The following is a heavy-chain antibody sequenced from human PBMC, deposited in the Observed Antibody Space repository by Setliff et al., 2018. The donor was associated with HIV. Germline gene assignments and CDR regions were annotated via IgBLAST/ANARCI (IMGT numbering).Heavy chain of an antibody. V-gene: IGHV3-7*01. CDR2: IKQDGSEK. Sequence: ETLSLTCAASGFTFSSYWMSWVRQAPGKGLEWVANIKQDGSEKYYVDSVKGRFTISRDNAKNSLYLQMNSLRAEDTAVYYCARDGVATTEGYWGQGTLVTVSS. CDR1: GFTFSSYW. J-gene: IGHJ4*02. D-gene: IGHD5-12*01. CDR3: ARDGVATTEGY.